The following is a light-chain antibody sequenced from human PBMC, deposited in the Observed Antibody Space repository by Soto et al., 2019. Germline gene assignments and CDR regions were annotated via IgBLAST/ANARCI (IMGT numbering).Light chain of an antibody. J-gene: IGLJ1*01. V-gene: IGLV2-8*01. Sequence: QSALTQPPSASGSPGQSVAISCTGTSSDVGGYNYVSWYQHHPGKAPKLMIYEVNKRPSGVSDRFSGSKSGNTASLTVSGLEDEDEADYYCSLYAGSSNVFGTGTKLTVL. CDR2: EVN. CDR1: SSDVGGYNY. CDR3: SLYAGSSNV.